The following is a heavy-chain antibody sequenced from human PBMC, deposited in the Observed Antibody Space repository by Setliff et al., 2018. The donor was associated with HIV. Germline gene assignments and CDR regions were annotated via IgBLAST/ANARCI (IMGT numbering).Heavy chain of an antibody. J-gene: IGHJ3*02. CDR1: GFTFSVHG. D-gene: IGHD4-4*01. CDR2: INYDESSE. Sequence: PGGSLRLSCAASGFTFSVHGMHWVRQAPGKGLEWVAFINYDESSEYYADSVKGRVSISRDNSKNTVDLHMNSLRTEDTAAYYCAKDGDYRNGDYDAFDIWGLGTMVTVSS. V-gene: IGHV3-30*02. CDR3: AKDGDYRNGDYDAFDI.